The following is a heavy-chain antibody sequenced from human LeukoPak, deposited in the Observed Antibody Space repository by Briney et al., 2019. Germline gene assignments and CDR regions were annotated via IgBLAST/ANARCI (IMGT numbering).Heavy chain of an antibody. CDR3: AKTHSSSGYYYMDV. CDR1: GSPFTTYW. Sequence: GEPLKISGQGSGSPFTTYWIGWVRQLPGKGLEWMGIIYPGDADTRYSPSFQGQVTISADKSISTAYLQWSSLKASDTAMYYCAKTHSSSGYYYMDVWGKGTTFTVSS. D-gene: IGHD6-6*01. CDR2: IYPGDADT. J-gene: IGHJ6*03. V-gene: IGHV5-51*01.